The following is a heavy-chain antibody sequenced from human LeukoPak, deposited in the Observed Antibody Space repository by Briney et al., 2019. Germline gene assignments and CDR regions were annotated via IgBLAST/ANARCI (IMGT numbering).Heavy chain of an antibody. J-gene: IGHJ4*02. CDR1: GDSVSSNSAA. D-gene: IGHD1-26*01. CDR2: TYYRSKWYN. CDR3: ARGVGGSYYVSTDFDY. Sequence: LRLSCAISGDSVSSNSAAWNWIRQSPSRGLEWLGRTYYRSKWYNDYAVSVKSRITINPDTSKNQFSLQLNSVTPEDTAVYYCARGVGGSYYVSTDFDYWGQGTLVTVSS. V-gene: IGHV6-1*01.